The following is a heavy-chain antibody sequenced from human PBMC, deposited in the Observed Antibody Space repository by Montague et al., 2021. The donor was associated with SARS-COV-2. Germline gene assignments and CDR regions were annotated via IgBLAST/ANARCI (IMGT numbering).Heavy chain of an antibody. V-gene: IGHV3-7*03. CDR1: GFTFSSYW. J-gene: IGHJ6*02. CDR2: IKPDGGEK. D-gene: IGHD1-26*01. CDR3: ARDSRIVGATGSMDV. Sequence: SLRLSCAASGFTFSSYWMSWVRQTPGKGLEWVANIKPDGGEKHYXDSVKGRFTISRDNAKNSLNLQMDSLRAEDTALYYCARDSRIVGATGSMDVWGQGTTVIVSS.